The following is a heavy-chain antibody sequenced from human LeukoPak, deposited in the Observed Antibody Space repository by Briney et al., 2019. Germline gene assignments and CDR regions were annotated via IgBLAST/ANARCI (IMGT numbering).Heavy chain of an antibody. Sequence: PSETLSLTCTVSGDSISSSYWAWIRQPPGEGLEWIGYIYYSGTPTSYNPSLKSRVTISIDTSRNQFSPKLSSVTAADTAVYYCARDSRGGGPDFDYWGQGTLVTVSS. CDR3: ARDSRGGGPDFDY. CDR1: GDSISSSY. D-gene: IGHD3-16*01. J-gene: IGHJ4*02. CDR2: IYYSGTPT. V-gene: IGHV4-59*01.